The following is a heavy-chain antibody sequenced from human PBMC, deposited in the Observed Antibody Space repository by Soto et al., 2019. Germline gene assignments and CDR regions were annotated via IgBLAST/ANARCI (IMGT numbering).Heavy chain of an antibody. D-gene: IGHD3-3*01. CDR3: AKPMYYDFWSGYCMDV. CDR2: ISGGGVNT. J-gene: IGHJ6*02. Sequence: EVQLLESGGDLVQPGGSLRLSCAASGFTFRSYAMSWVRQAPGKGLEWVSAISGGGVNTYYADSVKGRFTISRDNSKNTLYLQMNSLRAEDTAVYYCAKPMYYDFWSGYCMDVWGQGTTVTVSS. V-gene: IGHV3-23*01. CDR1: GFTFRSYA.